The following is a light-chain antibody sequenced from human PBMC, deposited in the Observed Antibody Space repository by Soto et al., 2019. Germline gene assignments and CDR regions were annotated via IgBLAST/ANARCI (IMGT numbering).Light chain of an antibody. Sequence: QSALTQPASVSGSPGRSVTISCTGTSTDVGDFNYVYWYQHLPGRAPKLIIYDVSNRPSGISYRFSASKSGRTASLTISGLQAEDEADSYCSSYSSSTTHVVFGGGTKLTVL. J-gene: IGLJ2*01. CDR2: DVS. V-gene: IGLV2-14*03. CDR1: STDVGDFNY. CDR3: SSYSSSTTHVV.